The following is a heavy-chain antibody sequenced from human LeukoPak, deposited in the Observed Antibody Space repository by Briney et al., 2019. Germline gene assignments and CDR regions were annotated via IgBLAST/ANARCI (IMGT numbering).Heavy chain of an antibody. CDR3: ARDFGGSAFCA. D-gene: IGHD2-15*01. CDR2: IYSGGST. J-gene: IGHJ5*02. Sequence: GGSLRLSCAASGFTVSSSFMTWVRQAPGRGLEWVSVIYSGGSTYYADSVKGRFTISRDNSKNTLYLQMNSLRAEDTAVYYCARDFGGSAFCAWGQGTLVTVSS. CDR1: GFTVSSSF. V-gene: IGHV3-53*01.